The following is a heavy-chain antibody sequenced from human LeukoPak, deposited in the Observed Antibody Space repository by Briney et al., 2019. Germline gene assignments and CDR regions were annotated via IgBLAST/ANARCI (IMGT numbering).Heavy chain of an antibody. V-gene: IGHV1-18*01. J-gene: IGHJ6*02. CDR3: ARDTQLYYYYGMDV. D-gene: IGHD2-2*01. CDR2: ISAYNGNT. Sequence: ASVKVSCKASGYTFTSYGISWVRQAPGQRLEWMGWISAYNGNTNYAQKLQGRVTMTTDTSTSTAYMELRSLRSDDTAVYYCARDTQLYYYYGMDVWGQGTTVTVSS. CDR1: GYTFTSYG.